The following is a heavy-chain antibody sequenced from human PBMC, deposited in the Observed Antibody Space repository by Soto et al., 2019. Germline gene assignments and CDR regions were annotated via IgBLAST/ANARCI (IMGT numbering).Heavy chain of an antibody. V-gene: IGHV3-74*01. CDR3: ARELNLAWGTEPDSSSVDY. CDR1: GFTFSSYW. Sequence: GGSLRLSCAASGFTFSSYWMHWVRQAPGKGLVWVSRINSDGSSTSYADSVKGRFTISRDNAKNTLYLQMNSLRAEDTAVYYCARELNLAWGTEPDSSSVDYWGQGTLVTVSS. CDR2: INSDGSST. J-gene: IGHJ4*02. D-gene: IGHD3-16*01.